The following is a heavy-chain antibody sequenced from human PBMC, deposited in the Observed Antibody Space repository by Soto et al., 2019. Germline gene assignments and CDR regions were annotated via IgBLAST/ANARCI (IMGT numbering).Heavy chain of an antibody. CDR3: AGDLGGYRGCGLDAFGI. CDR1: GFPFSRYW. D-gene: IGHD5-12*01. J-gene: IGHJ3*02. CDR2: IKQAGRAK. V-gene: IGHV3-7*01. Sequence: GGSPRLSCAASGFPFSRYWMSWVRQAPGKGLEWVANIKQAGRAKYYVDSVKGRFTISRDNAKNSLYLQMNSLRAEDTAADYCAGDLGGYRGCGLDAFGICGHRXMVTVPS.